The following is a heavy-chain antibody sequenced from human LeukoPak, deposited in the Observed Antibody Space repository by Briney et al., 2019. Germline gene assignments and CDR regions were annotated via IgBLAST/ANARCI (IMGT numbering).Heavy chain of an antibody. D-gene: IGHD6-6*01. CDR2: RSIYNGNT. V-gene: IGHV1-18*01. CDR3: ARGGPFPSSSSSREYYLDY. CDR1: GYDFINYG. Sequence: GDSVKVSCKASGYDFINYGISWVRQAPGQGLEWMGWRSIYNGNTDYKLQGRVTMTTDTSTSTAYMELRSLRSDDTAVYYCARGGPFPSSSSSREYYLDYWGRGTLVTVSS. J-gene: IGHJ4*02.